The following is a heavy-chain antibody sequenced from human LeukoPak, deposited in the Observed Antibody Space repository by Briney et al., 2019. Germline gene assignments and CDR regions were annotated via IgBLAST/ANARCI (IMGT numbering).Heavy chain of an antibody. D-gene: IGHD4-17*01. V-gene: IGHV1-18*01. CDR3: ARDHNGDYAGDY. Sequence: ASVKVSCKASGYTFTSYGISWVXQAPGQGLEXXGWISAYNGNTNYAQKLQGRVTMTTDTSTSTAYMELRSLRSDDTAVYYCARDHNGDYAGDYWGQGTLVTVSS. J-gene: IGHJ4*02. CDR2: ISAYNGNT. CDR1: GYTFTSYG.